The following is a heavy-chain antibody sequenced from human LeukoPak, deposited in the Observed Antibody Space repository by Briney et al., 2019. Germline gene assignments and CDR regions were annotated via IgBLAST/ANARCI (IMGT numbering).Heavy chain of an antibody. J-gene: IGHJ3*02. CDR1: GFTVSSNY. CDR3: ARVGLIAIRAFDI. Sequence: PGGSLILSCAASGFTVSSNYMSWVRQAPGKGLEWVSVIYSGGSTYYADSVKGRFTISRDNSKNTLYLQMNSLRAEDTAVYYCARVGLIAIRAFDIWGQGTMVTVSS. V-gene: IGHV3-66*02. D-gene: IGHD5-12*01. CDR2: IYSGGST.